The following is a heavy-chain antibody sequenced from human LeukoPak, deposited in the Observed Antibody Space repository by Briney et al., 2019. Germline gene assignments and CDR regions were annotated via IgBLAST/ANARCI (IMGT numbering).Heavy chain of an antibody. J-gene: IGHJ4*02. D-gene: IGHD2-15*01. V-gene: IGHV1-69*06. CDR3: ARGDGGSPVFDY. CDR1: GGTFSSYA. CDR2: IIPIFGTA. Sequence: SVTVSCKASGGTFSSYAISWVRQAPGQGLGWMGGIIPIFGTANYAQKFQGRVTITADKSTSTAYMELSSLRSEDTAVYYCARGDGGSPVFDYWGQGTLVTVSS.